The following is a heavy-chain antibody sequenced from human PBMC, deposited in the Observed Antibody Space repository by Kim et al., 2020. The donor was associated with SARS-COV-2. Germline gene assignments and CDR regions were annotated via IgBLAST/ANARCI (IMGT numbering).Heavy chain of an antibody. CDR2: IYYSGRT. J-gene: IGHJ4*02. CDR3: ARDRGIVGATFDY. V-gene: IGHV4-59*01. CDR1: GGSISSYY. Sequence: SETLSLTCTVSGGSISSYYWSWIRQPPGKGLEWIGYIYYSGRTNYNPSLKSRVTISVDTSKNQFSLKLSSVTAADTAVYYCARDRGIVGATFDYWGQGTLVTVSS. D-gene: IGHD1-26*01.